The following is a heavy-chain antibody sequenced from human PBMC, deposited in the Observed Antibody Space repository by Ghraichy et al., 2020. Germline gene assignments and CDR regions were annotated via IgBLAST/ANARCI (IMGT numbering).Heavy chain of an antibody. CDR1: GFTFSSYA. CDR3: AKDDIVVVVATTTDYYYYYGMDV. V-gene: IGHV3-23*01. Sequence: GGSLRLSCAASGFTFSSYAMSWVRQAPGKGLEWVSAISGSGGSTYYADSVKGRFTISRDNSKNTLYLQMNSLRAEDTAVYYCAKDDIVVVVATTTDYYYYYGMDVWGQGTTVTVSS. J-gene: IGHJ6*02. D-gene: IGHD2-15*01. CDR2: ISGSGGST.